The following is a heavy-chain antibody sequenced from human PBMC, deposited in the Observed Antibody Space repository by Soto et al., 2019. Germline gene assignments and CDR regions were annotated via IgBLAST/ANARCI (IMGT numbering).Heavy chain of an antibody. D-gene: IGHD4-17*01. J-gene: IGHJ4*02. CDR2: ISGSGTST. CDR1: GFTFSSYA. CDR3: AKDVSYGDPFVY. V-gene: IGHV3-23*01. Sequence: LRLSCAASGFTFSSYAMNWVRQAPGKGLEWVSAISGSGTSTYYADSVEGRFVISRDNSKNTLYLQMTSLRAEDTAVYYCAKDVSYGDPFVYWGQGTLVTVSS.